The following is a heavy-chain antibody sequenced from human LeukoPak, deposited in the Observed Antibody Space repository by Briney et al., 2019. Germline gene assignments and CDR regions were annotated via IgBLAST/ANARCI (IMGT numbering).Heavy chain of an antibody. CDR2: FNPNSGGT. CDR1: GYTFTCYS. Sequence: ASVKVSCKASGYTFTCYSMHWVRQAPGQGLEWMGWFNPNSGGTNYAQKFQGRVTMTRDTSIRTAYMELSRLRSDDTAVYYCARPLINTAMVFDYWGQGTLVTVSS. CDR3: ARPLINTAMVFDY. V-gene: IGHV1-2*02. D-gene: IGHD5-18*01. J-gene: IGHJ4*02.